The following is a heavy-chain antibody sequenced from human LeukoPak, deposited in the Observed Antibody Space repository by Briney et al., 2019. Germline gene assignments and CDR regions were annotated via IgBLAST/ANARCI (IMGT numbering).Heavy chain of an antibody. J-gene: IGHJ3*02. Sequence: GGSLRLSCAASGLIVSSNYMSWVRQAPGKGLEWVSIIYGDGSTYYADSMKGRFTISRDNSKNTLYLQMNSLRVEDTAVYYCARVIVATNTFDAFDIWGQGTMVTVPS. CDR3: ARVIVATNTFDAFDI. D-gene: IGHD5-12*01. CDR1: GLIVSSNY. CDR2: IYGDGST. V-gene: IGHV3-53*01.